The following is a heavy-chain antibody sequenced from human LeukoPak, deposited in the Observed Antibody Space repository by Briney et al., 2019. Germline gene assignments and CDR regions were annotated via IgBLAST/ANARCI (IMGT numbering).Heavy chain of an antibody. CDR1: GYTFTSYG. V-gene: IGHV1-18*01. J-gene: IGHJ4*02. CDR2: ISAYNGNT. CDR3: ARSVLRFLEWPSFAFFDY. D-gene: IGHD3-3*01. Sequence: ASLKLSCTASGYTFTSYGISWVRQAPGQGLEWMGWISAYNGNTNYAQKLQGRVTMTTDTSTSTAYMELRSLRSDDTAVYYCARSVLRFLEWPSFAFFDYWGQGTLVTVSS.